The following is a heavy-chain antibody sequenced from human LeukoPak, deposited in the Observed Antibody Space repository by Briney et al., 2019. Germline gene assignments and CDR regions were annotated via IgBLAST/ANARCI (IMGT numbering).Heavy chain of an antibody. J-gene: IGHJ4*02. CDR3: AHLRGYSHGPTTPDY. V-gene: IGHV2-5*02. D-gene: IGHD5-18*01. CDR1: GFSLSASGVG. CDR2: IYWDDDK. Sequence: SGPTLVNPXQTLTLTCTFSGFSLSASGVGVGWIRQPPGKALEWLALIYWDDDKRYSPSLKSRLTITKDTSKNQVVLTMTNMDPVDTATYYCAHLRGYSHGPTTPDYWGQGTLVTVSS.